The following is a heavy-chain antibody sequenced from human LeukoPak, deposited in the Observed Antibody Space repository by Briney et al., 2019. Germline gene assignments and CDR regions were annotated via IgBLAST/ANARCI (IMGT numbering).Heavy chain of an antibody. CDR1: GGSISSYY. D-gene: IGHD3-3*01. V-gene: IGHV4-4*07. J-gene: IGHJ6*03. CDR3: ARERNWSGDDTTYYYYYMDV. CDR2: IYTSGST. Sequence: SETLSLTCTVSGGSISSYYWSWIRQPAEKGLEWIGRIYTSGSTNYNPSLKSRVTMSVDTSKNQFSLKLSSVTAADTAVYYCARERNWSGDDTTYYYYYMDVWGKGTTVTISS.